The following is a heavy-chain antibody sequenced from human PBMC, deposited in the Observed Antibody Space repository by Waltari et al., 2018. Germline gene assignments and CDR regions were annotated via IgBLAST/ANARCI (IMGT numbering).Heavy chain of an antibody. CDR1: GFHFSDYA. CDR2: IYRSGTT. D-gene: IGHD3-22*01. Sequence: QLLESGGGLVQPGGSLRLSCLASGFHFSDYALSWVRQAPGKGLDWVAVIYRSGTTIYADSAKGRFTISRDNSENSVYLQMSSLRLDDTAVYHCVKGKYYYESWGYYPMDHWGQGTLVTVSS. CDR3: VKGKYYYESWGYYPMDH. J-gene: IGHJ4*02. V-gene: IGHV3-23*05.